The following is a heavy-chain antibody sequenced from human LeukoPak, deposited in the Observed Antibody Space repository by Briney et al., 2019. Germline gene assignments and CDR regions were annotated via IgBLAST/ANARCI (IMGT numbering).Heavy chain of an antibody. CDR2: ISYDGSSK. CDR1: GFTFSSYA. Sequence: PERSLRLSCAASGFTFSSYAMHWVRQAPGKGLEWVAVISYDGSSKYYADSVRGRFTISRDNSKNTLYLQMNSLRAEDTAIYYCAKDQYSSGNWFDPWGQGTLVTVSS. J-gene: IGHJ5*02. D-gene: IGHD6-25*01. V-gene: IGHV3-30-3*01. CDR3: AKDQYSSGNWFDP.